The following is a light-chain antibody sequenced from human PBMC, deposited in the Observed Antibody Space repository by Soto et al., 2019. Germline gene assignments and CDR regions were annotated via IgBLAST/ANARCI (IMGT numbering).Light chain of an antibody. CDR2: EVI. J-gene: IGLJ2*01. CDR1: YSDVGASNY. CDR3: SSNVVGTNLKI. Sequence: QSALTQPPSASGSPGQSVTISCTGTYSDVGASNYVSWYQQHPGKAPKLVIYEVIQRPSGVPDRFSGSRSENTASLTVSRLQAEDDADYYCSSNVVGTNLKIFGGGTKLTVL. V-gene: IGLV2-8*01.